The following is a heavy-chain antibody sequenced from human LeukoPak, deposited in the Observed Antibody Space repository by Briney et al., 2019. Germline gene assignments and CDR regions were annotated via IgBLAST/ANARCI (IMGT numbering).Heavy chain of an antibody. CDR2: ITGSGGDT. D-gene: IGHD6-13*01. V-gene: IGHV3-23*01. J-gene: IGHJ4*02. CDR3: AKDAAGPEY. CDR1: GFTFSSYA. Sequence: PGGSLRLSCAASGFTFSSYAMSWVRQVPGKGLEWVSSITGSGGDTYYAASVKGRFTISRDNSKNTLFLQMSSLRVEDTAMYYCAKDAAGPEYWGQGTLVTVSS.